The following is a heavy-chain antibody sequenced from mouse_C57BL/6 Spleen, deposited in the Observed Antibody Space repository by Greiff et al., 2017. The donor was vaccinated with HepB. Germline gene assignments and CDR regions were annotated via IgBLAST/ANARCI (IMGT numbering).Heavy chain of an antibody. Sequence: EVKVEESGPGLVKPSQSLSLTCSVTGYSITSGYYWNWIRQFPGNKLEWMGYISYDGSNNYNPSLKNRISITRDTSKNQFFLKLNSVTTEDTATYYCARERNWGQGTLVTVSA. CDR3: ARERN. J-gene: IGHJ3*01. CDR1: GYSITSGYY. CDR2: ISYDGSN. V-gene: IGHV3-6*01.